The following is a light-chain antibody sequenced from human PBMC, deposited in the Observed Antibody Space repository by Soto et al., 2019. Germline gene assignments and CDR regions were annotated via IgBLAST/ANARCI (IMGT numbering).Light chain of an antibody. Sequence: DVGRTQSKSSLSASVGDSVTVTCRGSQSISNYLNWYQQKPGKAPELLIYAASTLQSGVPSRFSGSGSGTDFPLTISSLQPEDFETYSCQQSYSTPLTSGGGTKVYI. J-gene: IGKJ4*01. V-gene: IGKV1-39*01. CDR1: QSISNY. CDR3: QQSYSTPLT. CDR2: AAS.